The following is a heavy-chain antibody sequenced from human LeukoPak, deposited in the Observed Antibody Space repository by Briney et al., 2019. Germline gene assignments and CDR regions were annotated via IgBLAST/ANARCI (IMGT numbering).Heavy chain of an antibody. D-gene: IGHD2-15*01. CDR1: GYTFTSYD. CDR2: MNPNSGNT. Sequence: ASVKVSCKASGYTFTSYDINWVRQATGQGLEWMGWMNPNSGNTGYAQKFQGRVTITRNTSISTAYMELSSLRSEDTAVYYCARRGGRRSYYYYYYMDVWGKGTTVTVSS. J-gene: IGHJ6*03. CDR3: ARRGGRRSYYYYYYMDV. V-gene: IGHV1-8*03.